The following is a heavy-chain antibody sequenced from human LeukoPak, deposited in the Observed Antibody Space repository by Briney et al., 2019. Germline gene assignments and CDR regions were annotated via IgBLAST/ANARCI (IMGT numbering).Heavy chain of an antibody. CDR2: INHSGST. CDR3: ARGPHPYYDSSGYSR. CDR1: GGSFSGYY. D-gene: IGHD3-22*01. J-gene: IGHJ4*02. V-gene: IGHV4-34*01. Sequence: SETLSLTCAVYGGSFSGYYWSWIRQPPGKGLEWIGEINHSGSTNYNPSLKSRVTISVDTSRNQFSLKLSSVTAADTAVYYCARGPHPYYDSSGYSRWGQGTLVTVSS.